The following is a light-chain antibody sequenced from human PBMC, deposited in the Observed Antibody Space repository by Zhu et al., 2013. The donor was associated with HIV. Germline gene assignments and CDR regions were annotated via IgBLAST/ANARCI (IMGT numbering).Light chain of an antibody. V-gene: IGKV3-20*01. Sequence: EIVLTQSPGTLSLSPGERVTLSCRANQSVSSSYLAWYQQTPGQAPRLLMYGTSNRATGIPDRFSGSGSVTDFSLTISRVEPEDFAVYYCQQCGSSPLTFGGGTTVEIK. CDR1: QSVSSSY. CDR3: QQCGSSPLT. CDR2: GTS. J-gene: IGKJ4*01.